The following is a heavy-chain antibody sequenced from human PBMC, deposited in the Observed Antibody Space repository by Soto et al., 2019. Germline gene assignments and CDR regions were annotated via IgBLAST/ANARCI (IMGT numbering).Heavy chain of an antibody. CDR2: ISSSSNYI. V-gene: IGHV3-21*01. CDR3: ARDREGVGAGLF. D-gene: IGHD1-26*01. CDR1: GFTFSSYS. Sequence: EVQLVESGGGLVKPGGSPRLSCAASGFTFSSYSMNWVRQAPGKGLEWVSSISSSSNYIYYADSVKGRFTISRDNAKNSLYLQMNSLRAEDTAVYYCARDREGVGAGLFWGQGTKVTVSS. J-gene: IGHJ3*01.